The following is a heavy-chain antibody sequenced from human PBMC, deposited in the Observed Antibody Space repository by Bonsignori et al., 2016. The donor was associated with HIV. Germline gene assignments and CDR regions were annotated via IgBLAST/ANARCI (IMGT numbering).Heavy chain of an antibody. CDR2: VIPSDGRT. CDR1: GYSFTSYY. CDR3: VRELSGGYFDY. J-gene: IGHJ4*02. Sequence: QVQLVQSGAEVKKPGASVKVSCKASGYSFTSYYIHWVRQAPGQGLEWMGIVIPSDGRTNFAQTFQGRVSMTRDTSTSTVYMELSSLTSEDTAVYYCVRELSGGYFDYWGQGTLVTVS. V-gene: IGHV1-46*01. D-gene: IGHD3-10*01.